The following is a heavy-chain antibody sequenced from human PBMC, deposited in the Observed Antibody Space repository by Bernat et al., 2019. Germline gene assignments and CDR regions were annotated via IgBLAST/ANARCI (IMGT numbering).Heavy chain of an antibody. Sequence: LVQSGAEVKKPGESLRISCKGSGYSFTSYWISWVRQMPGKGLEWMGRIDPSDSYTNYSPSFQGHVTISADKSISTAYLQWSSLKASDTAMYYCARQARYCSGGSCYSDHYYYGMDVWGQVTTVTVSS. CDR1: GYSFTSYW. CDR3: ARQARYCSGGSCYSDHYYYGMDV. D-gene: IGHD2-15*01. V-gene: IGHV5-10-1*01. CDR2: IDPSDSYT. J-gene: IGHJ6*02.